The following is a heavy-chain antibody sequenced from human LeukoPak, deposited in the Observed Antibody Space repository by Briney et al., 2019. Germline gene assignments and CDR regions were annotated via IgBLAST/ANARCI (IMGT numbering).Heavy chain of an antibody. Sequence: PGGSLRLSCATSGFPFSSYWMNWVRQFPGKWLEWVANIKQDGSETYYVDSVKGRFTISRDNATNSLFLHMNSLRADDTALYYCARGTGLFDYWGQGTLVTVSS. CDR2: IKQDGSET. CDR3: ARGTGLFDY. CDR1: GFPFSSYW. J-gene: IGHJ4*02. D-gene: IGHD2-8*02. V-gene: IGHV3-7*04.